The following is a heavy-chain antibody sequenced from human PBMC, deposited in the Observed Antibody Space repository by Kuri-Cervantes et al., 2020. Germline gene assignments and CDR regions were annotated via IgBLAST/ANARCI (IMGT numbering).Heavy chain of an antibody. V-gene: IGHV1-2*02. Sequence: ASVKVSCKDSGYTFTGYYMHWVRQAPGQGLEWMGWINPNSGGTNYAQKFQGRVTMTRDTSISTAYMELSRLRSDDTAVYYCARLVGLGHYDFWSLRAYAFDIWGQGTMVTVSS. CDR2: INPNSGGT. CDR3: ARLVGLGHYDFWSLRAYAFDI. D-gene: IGHD3-3*01. CDR1: GYTFTGYY. J-gene: IGHJ3*02.